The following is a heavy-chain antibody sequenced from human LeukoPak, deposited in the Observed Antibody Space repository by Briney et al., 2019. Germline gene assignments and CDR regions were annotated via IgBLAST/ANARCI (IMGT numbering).Heavy chain of an antibody. Sequence: GGSLRLSCAASGFSLINNAMGWVRQAPGKGLEWVSGICASGRCTFYAAPVRGRFTVSRDNSKNSLYLQMSSLRAEDTALYYCAKYINVPGTQLLGDYWGQGALVTVSS. V-gene: IGHV3-23*01. CDR2: ICASGRCT. CDR1: GFSLINNA. CDR3: AKYINVPGTQLLGDY. D-gene: IGHD1-1*01. J-gene: IGHJ4*02.